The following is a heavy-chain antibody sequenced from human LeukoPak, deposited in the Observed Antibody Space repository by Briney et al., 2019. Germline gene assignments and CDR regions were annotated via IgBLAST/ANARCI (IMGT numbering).Heavy chain of an antibody. CDR2: IYYSGST. Sequence: PSETLSLTCTVSGGSISSGDYCWSWIRQPPGKGLEWIGYIYYSGSTYYNPSLKSRVTISVDTSKNQFSLKLSSVTAADTAVYYCAREEYQLLVGYYFDYWGQGTLVTVSS. CDR3: AREEYQLLVGYYFDY. CDR1: GGSISSGDYC. V-gene: IGHV4-30-4*08. D-gene: IGHD2-2*01. J-gene: IGHJ4*02.